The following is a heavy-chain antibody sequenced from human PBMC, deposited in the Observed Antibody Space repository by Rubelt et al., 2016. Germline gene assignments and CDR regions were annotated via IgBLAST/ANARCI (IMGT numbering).Heavy chain of an antibody. J-gene: IGHJ5*02. CDR3: ARDGKGGSPYNLGWFDP. CDR1: GYTFTSYY. CDR2: INPSGGST. V-gene: IGHV1-46*01. D-gene: IGHD5-24*01. Sequence: QVQLVQSGAEVKKPGASVKVSCKASGYTFTSYYMHWVRQAPGQGLEWMGIINPSGGSTSYAQKFQGRVTMTRDTSTGTVYMGLGSLRAEDTAVYYCARDGKGGSPYNLGWFDPWGQGTLVTVSS.